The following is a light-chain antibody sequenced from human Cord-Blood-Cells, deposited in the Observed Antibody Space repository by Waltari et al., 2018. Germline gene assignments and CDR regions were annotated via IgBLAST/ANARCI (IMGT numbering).Light chain of an antibody. CDR3: QQYCSARHT. CDR1: QSVISSY. CDR2: GAS. V-gene: IGKV3-20*01. J-gene: IGKJ4*01. Sequence: EIVLRQSPGTLSLSPGERATLSCRASQSVISSYLAWYQQKPGKAPRILIYGASSRATGNPDRFSGSGSETDFTLTSSRLEPEDFALNYCQQYCSARHTFGGGTKEGIK.